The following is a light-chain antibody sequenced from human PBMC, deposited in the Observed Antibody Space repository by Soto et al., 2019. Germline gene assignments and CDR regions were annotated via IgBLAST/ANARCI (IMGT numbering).Light chain of an antibody. CDR1: QSIASW. CDR3: QQYNSLRT. V-gene: IGKV1-12*01. J-gene: IGKJ1*01. CDR2: AAS. Sequence: EIKMTQSPSSVSASVGDEVAITCRASQSIASWLTWYQQKPGKAPKLLIYAASRLQSGVPSRFSGSGSGTEFTLTISSLQPDDFATYYCQQYNSLRTFGQGTKVDNK.